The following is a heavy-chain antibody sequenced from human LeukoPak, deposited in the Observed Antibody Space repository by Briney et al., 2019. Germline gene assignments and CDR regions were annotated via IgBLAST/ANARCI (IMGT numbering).Heavy chain of an antibody. CDR1: GGSISSYY. D-gene: IGHD3-10*01. Sequence: SETLSLTCTVSGGSISSYYLSWIRQPAGKGLEWIGRIYSSGTNYNPSLKSRVTMSADTSRNQVSLTLSSVTAADTAVYYCARDSGTTGEVKFDPWGQGTLVTVSS. CDR3: ARDSGTTGEVKFDP. CDR2: IYSSGT. V-gene: IGHV4-4*07. J-gene: IGHJ5*02.